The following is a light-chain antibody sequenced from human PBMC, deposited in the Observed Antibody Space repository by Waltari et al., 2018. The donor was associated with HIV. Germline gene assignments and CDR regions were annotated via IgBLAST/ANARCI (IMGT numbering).Light chain of an antibody. CDR3: QAWDSSTVI. V-gene: IGLV3-1*01. Sequence: SSDLTQPPSVSVSPGQTASITCSGHNLGVKSASWYQQRTGQSPVLFIYQNGKRPSGIPERFSGSNSGNTATLTISGTQAMDEADYYCQAWDSSTVIFGGGTKLTVL. CDR1: NLGVKS. CDR2: QNG. J-gene: IGLJ2*01.